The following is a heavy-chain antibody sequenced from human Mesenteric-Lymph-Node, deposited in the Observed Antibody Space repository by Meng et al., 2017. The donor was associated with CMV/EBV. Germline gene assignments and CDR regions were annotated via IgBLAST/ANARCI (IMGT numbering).Heavy chain of an antibody. CDR3: ASARHIVVAGRQYYYGMDV. CDR2: INPNNDDT. Sequence: ASVKVSCKASGCTFTAYYMHWVRQAPGQGLEWMGLINPNNDDTNYAQKFQGRVAMTRDTSVSTAYMELSGLRFDDTAVYYFASARHIVVAGRQYYYGMDVWGQGTTVTVSS. CDR1: GCTFTAYY. V-gene: IGHV1-2*02. J-gene: IGHJ6*02. D-gene: IGHD6-19*01.